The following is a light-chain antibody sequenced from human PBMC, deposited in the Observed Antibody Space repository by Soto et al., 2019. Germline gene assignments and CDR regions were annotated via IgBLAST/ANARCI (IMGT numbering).Light chain of an antibody. Sequence: QSVLAQPSSVSGSPGQSITISCTGTSTDVGGYNYVSWYQHHPGKGPKLLIYEVNNRPSGVSDRFSGSKSGNTASLTVSGLQAEDEADYYCSSFAGSNNFPYVFGTGATVTVL. CDR1: STDVGGYNY. CDR2: EVN. J-gene: IGLJ1*01. V-gene: IGLV2-8*01. CDR3: SSFAGSNNFPYV.